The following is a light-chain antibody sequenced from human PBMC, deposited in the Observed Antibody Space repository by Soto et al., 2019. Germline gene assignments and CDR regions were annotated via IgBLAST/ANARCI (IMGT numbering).Light chain of an antibody. CDR2: DVA. J-gene: IGLJ1*01. Sequence: QSVLTQPASVSESPGQSITISCTGTSSDVGGSNFVSWYQQHPGKPPKLIIYDVANRPSGVSNRFSGSKSGSTASLIISRLQTEDEADYYCVSYTSSTTYVFGTGTKV. CDR3: VSYTSSTTYV. CDR1: SSDVGGSNF. V-gene: IGLV2-14*03.